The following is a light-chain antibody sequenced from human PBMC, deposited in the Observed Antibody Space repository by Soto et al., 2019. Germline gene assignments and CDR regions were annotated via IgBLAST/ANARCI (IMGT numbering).Light chain of an antibody. CDR3: QQSYSTPIT. V-gene: IGKV1-39*01. CDR1: QSISFY. Sequence: DIQMTQSPSSLSASIGDRVTMTCRASQSISFYLSWYQQKPGKAPKVLIYAASTLQSGVPSRFRGSGSGTDFTLTISSXQPEDFATYYCQQSYSTPITFGQGTRLEIK. CDR2: AAS. J-gene: IGKJ5*01.